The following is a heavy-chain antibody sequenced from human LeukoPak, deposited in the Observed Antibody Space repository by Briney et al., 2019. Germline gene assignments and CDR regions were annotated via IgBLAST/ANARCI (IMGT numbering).Heavy chain of an antibody. Sequence: GGSLRLSCTASGFTFGDYAMSWVRQAPGKGLEWVGFIRSKAYGGTTEYAASVKGRFTISRVDSKSIAYLQMNSLKTEDTAVYYCTRDFGYWGQGTLVTVSS. CDR2: IRSKAYGGTT. CDR3: TRDFGY. J-gene: IGHJ4*02. V-gene: IGHV3-49*04. CDR1: GFTFGDYA.